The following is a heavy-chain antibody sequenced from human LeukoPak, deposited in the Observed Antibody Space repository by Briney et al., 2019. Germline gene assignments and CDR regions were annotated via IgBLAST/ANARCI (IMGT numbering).Heavy chain of an antibody. J-gene: IGHJ4*02. V-gene: IGHV3-11*01. CDR2: ISSSGSTI. D-gene: IGHD3-3*01. CDR3: AREYYDFWGGYYTEGY. Sequence: KAGGSLRLSCAASGFTFSDYYMSWIRQAPGKGLEWVSYISSSGSTIYYADSVKGRFTISRDNAKNSLYLQMNSLRAEDTAVYYCAREYYDFWGGYYTEGYWGQGTLVTVSS. CDR1: GFTFSDYY.